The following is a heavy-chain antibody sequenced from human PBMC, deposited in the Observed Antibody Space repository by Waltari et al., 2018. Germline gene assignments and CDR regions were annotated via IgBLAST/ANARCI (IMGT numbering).Heavy chain of an antibody. J-gene: IGHJ6*03. Sequence: EVQLVESGGGLVQPGGSLRLSCAASGFTFSSYSMNWVRQAPGKGLEWVSYISIISSTIYYADSGKGRFTISRDNAKNSLYLQMNSLRAEDTAVYYCARDAYYYMDVWGKGTTVTVSS. CDR2: ISIISSTI. V-gene: IGHV3-48*04. CDR3: ARDAYYYMDV. CDR1: GFTFSSYS.